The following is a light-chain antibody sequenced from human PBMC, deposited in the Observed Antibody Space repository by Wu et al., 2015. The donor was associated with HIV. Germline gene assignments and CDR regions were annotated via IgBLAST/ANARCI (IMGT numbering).Light chain of an antibody. Sequence: EIVMTQSPATLSVSPGERATLSCRASQSVGSNLAWYQQKPGQAPRLLIYGASTRATGIPARFSGSGSGTDFTLTISSLEPEDFAVYYCQQRSTWPRTFGQGTKVEI. CDR3: QQRSTWPRT. J-gene: IGKJ1*01. CDR2: GAS. V-gene: IGKV3-15*01. CDR1: QSVGSN.